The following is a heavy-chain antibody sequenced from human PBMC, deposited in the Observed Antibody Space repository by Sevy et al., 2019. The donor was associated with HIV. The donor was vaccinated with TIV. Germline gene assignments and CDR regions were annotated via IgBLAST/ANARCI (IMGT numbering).Heavy chain of an antibody. CDR2: IYTSGNTNSGNT. CDR1: GDSVTNYY. CDR3: ASGRGYSYSLNY. D-gene: IGHD2-2*03. Sequence: SETLSLNCTVSGDSVTNYYWNWIRQPAGKGLEWIGRIYTSGNTNSGNTNYNPSLKSPVTMSVDTAKNRFSLKLTSVTAADTAVYYCASGRGYSYSLNYWGQGTVVTVSS. J-gene: IGHJ4*02. V-gene: IGHV4-4*07.